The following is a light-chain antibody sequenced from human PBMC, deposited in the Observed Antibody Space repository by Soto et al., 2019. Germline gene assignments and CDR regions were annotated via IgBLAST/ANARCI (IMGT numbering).Light chain of an antibody. CDR2: GAS. J-gene: IGKJ4*01. Sequence: EIVLTQSPGTLSLSPGERATLSCRASQSVSSSYLAWYQQKPGQAPRLLIYGASSRATGIPDRFSGSGSGTDFTLTISRLEPEDFAVYYCQQYGSSLSLTCGGGTKVEIK. V-gene: IGKV3-20*01. CDR1: QSVSSSY. CDR3: QQYGSSLSLT.